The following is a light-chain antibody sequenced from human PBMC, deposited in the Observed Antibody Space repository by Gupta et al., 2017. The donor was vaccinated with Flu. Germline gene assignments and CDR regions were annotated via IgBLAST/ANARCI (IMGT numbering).Light chain of an antibody. CDR3: QQYEGLPT. CDR1: QVISKQ. Sequence: VGDRVTITVQASQVISKQLNWYQQKPGKAPRLLIYDASNLETGVPSRFSGSRSGTDFSFTISRLQAEDMGTYYCQQYEGLPTFGQGTKVEVK. J-gene: IGKJ1*01. CDR2: DAS. V-gene: IGKV1-33*01.